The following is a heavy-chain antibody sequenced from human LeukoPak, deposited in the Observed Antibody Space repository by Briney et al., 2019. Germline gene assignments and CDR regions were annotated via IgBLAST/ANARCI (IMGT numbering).Heavy chain of an antibody. CDR2: IYYSGST. D-gene: IGHD3-22*01. CDR3: ARGRGHYYDSSGYYGPYYFDY. CDR1: GGSISSSSYY. V-gene: IGHV4-39*07. J-gene: IGHJ4*02. Sequence: KSSETLSLTCTVSGGSISSSSYYWGWIRQPPGKGLEWIGSIYYSGSTYYNPSLKSRVTISVDTSKNQFSLKLSSVTAADTAVYYCARGRGHYYDSSGYYGPYYFDYWGQGTLVTVSS.